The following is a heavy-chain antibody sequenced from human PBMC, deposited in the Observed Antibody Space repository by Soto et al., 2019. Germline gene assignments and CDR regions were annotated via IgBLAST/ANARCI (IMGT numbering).Heavy chain of an antibody. Sequence: SVKVSCKASGGTFSSCAISWVRQAPGQGLEWMGGIIPIFGTANYAQKFQGRVTITADESTSTAYMELSSLRSEDTAVYYCARAKGGGEVYFDYWGQGTLVTVSS. CDR1: GGTFSSCA. CDR2: IIPIFGTA. D-gene: IGHD3-16*01. J-gene: IGHJ4*02. CDR3: ARAKGGGEVYFDY. V-gene: IGHV1-69*13.